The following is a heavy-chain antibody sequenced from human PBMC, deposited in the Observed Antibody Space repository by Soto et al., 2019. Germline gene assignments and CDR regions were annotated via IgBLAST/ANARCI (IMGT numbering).Heavy chain of an antibody. D-gene: IGHD3-16*02. V-gene: IGHV3-30*18. CDR2: ISYDGSKK. Sequence: QVQLVESGGGVVQPGRSLRLSCAASGFTFSSYGMHWVRQAPGKGLEWVAVISYDGSKKYYADSVKGRFTISRDNSKNTLFLQMNSLRAEDTAVYYCAKDQINYVWGSYRPYYCDYWGQGALFPVSS. CDR1: GFTFSSYG. J-gene: IGHJ4*02. CDR3: AKDQINYVWGSYRPYYCDY.